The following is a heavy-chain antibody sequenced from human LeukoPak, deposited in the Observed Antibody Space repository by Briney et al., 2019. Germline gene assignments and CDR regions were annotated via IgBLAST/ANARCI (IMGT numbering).Heavy chain of an antibody. V-gene: IGHV4-31*01. CDR3: ARAYDSSGYYYYYYFDN. CDR1: GGSISNGGYY. J-gene: IGHJ4*02. CDR2: INYSGSS. D-gene: IGHD3-22*01. Sequence: SEPVSLTCTVSGGSISNGGYYWSWFRQHPGKGLEWIGYINYSGSSHYNPSLKSPVIISVDTSNNQFSLKLTSVTAADTAVYYCARAYDSSGYYYYYYFDNWGQATRLTVSS.